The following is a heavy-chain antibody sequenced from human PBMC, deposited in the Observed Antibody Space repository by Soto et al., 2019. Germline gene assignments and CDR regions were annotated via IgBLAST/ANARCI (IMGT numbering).Heavy chain of an antibody. J-gene: IGHJ5*02. V-gene: IGHV1-3*01. CDR3: ARDLQLRYFVWLPKHNNWFDP. CDR1: GYTFTSYA. D-gene: IGHD3-9*01. CDR2: INAGNGNT. Sequence: QVQLVQSGAEVKKPGASVKVSCKASGYTFTSYAMHWVRQAPGQRLEWMGWINAGNGNTKYSQKFQGRVTITRDTSASTAYMELSSLRSEDTAVYYCARDLQLRYFVWLPKHNNWFDPWGQGTLVTVSS.